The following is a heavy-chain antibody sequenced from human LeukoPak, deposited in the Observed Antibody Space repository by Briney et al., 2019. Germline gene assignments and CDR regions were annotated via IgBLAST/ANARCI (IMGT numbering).Heavy chain of an antibody. D-gene: IGHD3-22*01. CDR3: ARGLHYYDSSGYSQPVDY. V-gene: IGHV3-20*04. Sequence: PGGSLRLSCAASGFTFDDYGMSWVRQAPGKGLEWVSGINWNGGSTGYADSVKGRFTISRDNAKNSLYLQMNSLRAEDTALYYCARGLHYYDSSGYSQPVDYWGQGTLVTVSS. CDR2: INWNGGST. CDR1: GFTFDDYG. J-gene: IGHJ4*02.